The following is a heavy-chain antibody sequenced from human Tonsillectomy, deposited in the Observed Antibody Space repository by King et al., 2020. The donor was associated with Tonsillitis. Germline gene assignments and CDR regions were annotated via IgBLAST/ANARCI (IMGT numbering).Heavy chain of an antibody. CDR1: GYTFSGYY. V-gene: IGHV1-2*02. Sequence: VQLVESGAEMKKPGASVKVSCTASGYTFSGYYIHWVRQAPGQGLEWVGWINPNSGSTNYAQKFEGRVTMTRDTSISTAYMELHSLRSDDTAVFYCARGLDYYGSGTGGYWGQGTQVTVSS. CDR3: ARGLDYYGSGTGGY. CDR2: INPNSGST. J-gene: IGHJ1*01. D-gene: IGHD3-10*01.